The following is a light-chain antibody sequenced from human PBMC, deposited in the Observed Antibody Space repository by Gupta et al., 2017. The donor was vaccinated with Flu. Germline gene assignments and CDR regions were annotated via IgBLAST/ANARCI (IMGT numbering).Light chain of an antibody. CDR3: GTWDSSLSAGV. Sequence: QSVLPQPPSVSAAPGQKATISCSRSSSNIGNNYVSWYQQLPGTAPKLLIYDNNKRPAGIPDRFSGSQSGTSATLGITGLQTGDEADYYCGTWDSSLSAGVFGGGTKLTVL. CDR1: SSNIGNNY. CDR2: DNN. J-gene: IGLJ3*02. V-gene: IGLV1-51*01.